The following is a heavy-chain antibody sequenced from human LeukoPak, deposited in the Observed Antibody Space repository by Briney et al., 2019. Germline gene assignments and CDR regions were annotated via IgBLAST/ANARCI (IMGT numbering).Heavy chain of an antibody. V-gene: IGHV3-7*01. D-gene: IGHD6-13*01. CDR2: IKQDGSEK. CDR1: GFTLSSYW. Sequence: GGSLRLSCAASGFTLSSYWMSWVRQAPGKGLEWVANIKQDGSEKYYVDSVKGRFTISRDNAKKSLYLQMNSLTAEDTAVYYCARDWYSSSWFLADYWGQGTLVTVSS. CDR3: ARDWYSSSWFLADY. J-gene: IGHJ4*02.